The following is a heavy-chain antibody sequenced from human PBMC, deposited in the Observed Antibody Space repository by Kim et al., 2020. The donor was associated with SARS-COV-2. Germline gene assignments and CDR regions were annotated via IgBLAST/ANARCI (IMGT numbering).Heavy chain of an antibody. CDR3: ARDRGIAAAGNGADY. V-gene: IGHV3-30*01. D-gene: IGHD6-13*01. J-gene: IGHJ4*02. Sequence: DSVKGRYTISRDNSKTTLYLQMNSLRAEDTAVYYCARDRGIAAAGNGADYWGQGTLVTVSS.